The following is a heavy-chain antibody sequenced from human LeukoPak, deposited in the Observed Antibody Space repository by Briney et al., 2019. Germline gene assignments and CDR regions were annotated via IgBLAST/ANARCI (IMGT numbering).Heavy chain of an antibody. J-gene: IGHJ5*02. CDR1: GYTFTSYD. CDR3: AREEGEVRGVINWFDP. CDR2: MNPNSGNT. Sequence: ASVKVSRKASGYTFTSYDINWVRQATGQGLEWMGWMNPNSGNTGYAQKFQGRVTMTRDTSISTAYMELSRLRSDDTAVYYCAREEGEVRGVINWFDPWGQGTLVTVSS. V-gene: IGHV1-8*02. D-gene: IGHD3-10*01.